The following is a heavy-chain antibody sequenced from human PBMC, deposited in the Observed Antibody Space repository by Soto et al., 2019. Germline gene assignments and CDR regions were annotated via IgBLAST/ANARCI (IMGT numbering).Heavy chain of an antibody. CDR2: IAVGSGYT. CDR1: GFTFTSSA. D-gene: IGHD2-8*01. J-gene: IGHJ4*02. V-gene: IGHV1-58*01. Sequence: ASVKVSCKASGFTFTSSAFQWVRQARGQRLEWIGWIAVGSGYTNYARRFQDRVTLTRDMSTATTYMELSRLTSEDTAIYYCAADATAWQQMVPSDYWGQGTLVTVSS. CDR3: AADATAWQQMVPSDY.